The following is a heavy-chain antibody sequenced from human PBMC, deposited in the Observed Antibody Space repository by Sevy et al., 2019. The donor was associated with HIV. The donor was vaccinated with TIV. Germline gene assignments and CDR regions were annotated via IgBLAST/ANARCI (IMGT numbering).Heavy chain of an antibody. D-gene: IGHD3-22*01. CDR2: IYSGGST. J-gene: IGHJ4*02. Sequence: GGSLRLSCAASGFTVSSNYMSWVRQAPGKGLEWVSVIYSGGSTYYADSVKGRFTISRDNSKNTLYLQMNSLRAEDTAVYYCASNAHYYDIRGFDYWGQGTLVTVSS. CDR3: ASNAHYYDIRGFDY. CDR1: GFTVSSNY. V-gene: IGHV3-53*01.